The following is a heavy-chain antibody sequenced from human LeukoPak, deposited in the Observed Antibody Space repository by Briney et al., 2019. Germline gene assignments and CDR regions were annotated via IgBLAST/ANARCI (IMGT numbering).Heavy chain of an antibody. CDR3: AREGPDYGVPNWFDP. CDR2: INSDGSST. Sequence: GGSLRLSCAASGFTFSSYWMHWVRQAPGKGLVWVSRINSDGSSTSYADSVKGRFTISRDNAKNTLYLQMNSLRAEDTAVYYCAREGPDYGVPNWFDPWGQGTLVTVSS. V-gene: IGHV3-74*01. D-gene: IGHD4-17*01. CDR1: GFTFSSYW. J-gene: IGHJ5*02.